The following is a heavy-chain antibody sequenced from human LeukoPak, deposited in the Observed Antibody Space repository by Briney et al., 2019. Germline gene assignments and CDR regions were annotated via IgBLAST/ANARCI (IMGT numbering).Heavy chain of an antibody. Sequence: ASETLSLTCTVSGGSLSSYYWSWIRHPAGKGLEYIGRIYSTGSTNYNPSLTSRVTMSVDTSKNHFSLKLSSVTAADTAVYYCATTTSILAFDIWGQGTMVTVSS. D-gene: IGHD3-3*01. CDR2: IYSTGST. CDR1: GGSLSSYY. V-gene: IGHV4-4*07. CDR3: ATTTSILAFDI. J-gene: IGHJ3*02.